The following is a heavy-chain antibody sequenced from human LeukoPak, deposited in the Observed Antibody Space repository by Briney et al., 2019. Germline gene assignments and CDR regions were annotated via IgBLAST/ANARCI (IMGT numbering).Heavy chain of an antibody. CDR2: IYHSGST. D-gene: IGHD3-22*01. CDR1: GGSISSSNW. J-gene: IGHJ3*02. Sequence: SETLSLTCAVSGGSISSSNWWSWVRQPPGKGLEWIGEIYHSGSTNYNPSLKSRVTISVDKSKNQFSLKLSSVTAADTAVYYCARGGDYYDSSGYYYDAFDIWGQGTMVTVSS. CDR3: ARGGDYYDSSGYYYDAFDI. V-gene: IGHV4-4*02.